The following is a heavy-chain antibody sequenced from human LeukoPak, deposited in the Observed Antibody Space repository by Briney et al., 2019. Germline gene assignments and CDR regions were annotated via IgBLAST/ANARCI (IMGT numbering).Heavy chain of an antibody. V-gene: IGHV3-74*01. D-gene: IGHD6-19*01. J-gene: IGHJ4*02. CDR3: ARDQGGSGPTTYDY. CDR2: ISDDGSNK. Sequence: PGGSLRLSCAASGFTFSRSWMHWVRQSPEEGLVWVSRISDDGSNKRYAESVRGRFTISRDNAENTLYLQMDSLRAEDTAVYYCARDQGGSGPTTYDYWGQGILVTVSS. CDR1: GFTFSRSW.